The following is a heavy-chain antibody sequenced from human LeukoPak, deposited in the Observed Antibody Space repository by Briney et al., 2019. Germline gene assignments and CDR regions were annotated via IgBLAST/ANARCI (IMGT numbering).Heavy chain of an antibody. V-gene: IGHV3-23*01. CDR2: IGGSDGRT. CDR1: GFTFSNHA. CDR3: ADPPNADY. Sequence: GGSLRLSCAASGFTFSNHAMSWVRQAPGKGLEWVSSIGGSDGRTYYAESVQGRFTISRDNSKKTLFLQMNSLRVEDTAIYFCADPPNADYWGRGTLVTVSS. J-gene: IGHJ4*02. D-gene: IGHD4/OR15-4a*01.